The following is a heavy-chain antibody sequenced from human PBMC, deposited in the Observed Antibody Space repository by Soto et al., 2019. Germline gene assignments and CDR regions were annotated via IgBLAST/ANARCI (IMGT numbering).Heavy chain of an antibody. CDR2: ISYDGSNK. CDR1: GFTFSSYA. CDR3: ARDCSGGSCYLDY. D-gene: IGHD2-15*01. Sequence: GGSLRLSCAASGFTFSSYAMHWVRQAPGKGLECVAVISYDGSNKYYADSVKGRFTISRDNSKNTLYLQMNSLRAEDTAVYYCARDCSGGSCYLDYWGQGTLVTVYS. J-gene: IGHJ4*02. V-gene: IGHV3-30-3*01.